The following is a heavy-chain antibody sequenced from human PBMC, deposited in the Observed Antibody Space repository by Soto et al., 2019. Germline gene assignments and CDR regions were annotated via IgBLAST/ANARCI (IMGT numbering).Heavy chain of an antibody. V-gene: IGHV4-59*01. J-gene: IGHJ4*02. Sequence: PSETLSLPGPVSGCSISSYYWSWIRQPPGKGLEWIGYIYYSGSTNYNPSLKSRVTISVDTSKNQFSLKLSSVTAADTAVYYCARSDSSSWLGFAYWGQGTLVTVSS. D-gene: IGHD6-13*01. CDR3: ARSDSSSWLGFAY. CDR1: GCSISSYY. CDR2: IYYSGST.